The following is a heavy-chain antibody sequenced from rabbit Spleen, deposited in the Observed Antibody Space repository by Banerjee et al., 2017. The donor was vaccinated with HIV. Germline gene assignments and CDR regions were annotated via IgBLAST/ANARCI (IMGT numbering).Heavy chain of an antibody. J-gene: IGHJ4*01. Sequence: QEQLVESGGGLVQPEGSLTLTCTASGFSFSSGYAIVWVRQAPGKGLEWIGYIYSTIHYTYYANWAKGRFTISKTSSTTVTLQMTSLTVADTATYFCARVSETSGWGEDLWGPGTLVTVS. V-gene: IGHV1S45*01. D-gene: IGHD4-1*01. CDR3: ARVSETSGWGEDL. CDR1: GFSFSSGYA. CDR2: IYSTIHYT.